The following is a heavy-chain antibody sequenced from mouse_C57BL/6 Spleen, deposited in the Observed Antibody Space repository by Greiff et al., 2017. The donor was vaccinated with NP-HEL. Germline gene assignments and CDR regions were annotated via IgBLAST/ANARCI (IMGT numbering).Heavy chain of an antibody. J-gene: IGHJ2*01. CDR3: AREDYSNYYFDY. CDR2: INYDGSST. V-gene: IGHV5-16*01. CDR1: GFTFSDYY. D-gene: IGHD2-5*01. Sequence: DVQLVESEGGLVQPGSSMKLSCTASGFTFSDYYMAWVRQVPEKGLEWVANINYDGSSTYYLDSLKSRFIISRDNAKNILYLQMSSLKSEDTATYYCAREDYSNYYFDYWGQGTTLTVSS.